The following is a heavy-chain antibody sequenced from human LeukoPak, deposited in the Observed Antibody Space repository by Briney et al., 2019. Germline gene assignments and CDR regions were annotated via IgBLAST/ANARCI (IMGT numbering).Heavy chain of an antibody. J-gene: IGHJ5*02. CDR1: GFTFSSYG. CDR2: IRYDGSNK. V-gene: IGHV3-30*02. D-gene: IGHD6-13*01. Sequence: GGSLRLSCAASGFTFSSYGMHWVRQAPGKGLEWVAFIRYDGSNKYYADSVKGRFTIPRDNSKNTLYLQMNSLRAEDTAVYYCAKPTDKGVAAAGLDPWGQGTLVTVSS. CDR3: AKPTDKGVAAAGLDP.